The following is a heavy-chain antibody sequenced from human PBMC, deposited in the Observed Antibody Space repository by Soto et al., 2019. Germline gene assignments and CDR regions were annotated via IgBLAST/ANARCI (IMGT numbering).Heavy chain of an antibody. Sequence: ASVKVSCKASGYTFTSYGISWVRQAPGQGLGWMGWISAYNGNTNYAQKLQGRVTMTTDTSTSTAYMELRSLRSDDTAVYYCARLLSFDYSNDYWGQGTLVTVSS. D-gene: IGHD4-4*01. CDR1: GYTFTSYG. CDR2: ISAYNGNT. CDR3: ARLLSFDYSNDY. J-gene: IGHJ4*02. V-gene: IGHV1-18*01.